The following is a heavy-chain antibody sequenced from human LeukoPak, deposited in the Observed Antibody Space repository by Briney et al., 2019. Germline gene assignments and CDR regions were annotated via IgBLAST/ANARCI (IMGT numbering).Heavy chain of an antibody. Sequence: ASVKVSCKASGYTFTGYQMHWVRQAPGQGLEWMGRINPNSGATNYAHKFQGRVTMTRDTSISTAYMELSRLRSDDTAVYYCASPRISGDSSGYYDTLQYWGQGTLVTVSS. CDR1: GYTFTGYQ. V-gene: IGHV1-2*06. CDR2: INPNSGAT. CDR3: ASPRISGDSSGYYDTLQY. J-gene: IGHJ1*01. D-gene: IGHD3-22*01.